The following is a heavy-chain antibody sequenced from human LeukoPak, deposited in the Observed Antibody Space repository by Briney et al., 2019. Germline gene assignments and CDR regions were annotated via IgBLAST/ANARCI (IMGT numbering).Heavy chain of an antibody. CDR3: ASRSINWYRGNNWFDP. CDR2: ISSDGYSI. Sequence: PGGSLRLSCAASGFTVSSNYLSWVRQAPGKGLVWLSRISSDGYSISYANSVKGRFTASRDNAKNSLYLQMNSLRVEDTAVYYCASRSINWYRGNNWFDPWGQGTLVTVSS. CDR1: GFTVSSNY. J-gene: IGHJ5*02. D-gene: IGHD6-13*01. V-gene: IGHV3-74*01.